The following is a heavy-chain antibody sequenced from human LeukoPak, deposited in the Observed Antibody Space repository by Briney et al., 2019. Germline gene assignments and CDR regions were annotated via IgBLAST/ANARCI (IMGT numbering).Heavy chain of an antibody. CDR2: ISYDGSNK. V-gene: IGHV3-30*18. CDR1: GFTFSSYG. Sequence: GGSLRLSCAAPGFTFSSYGMHWVRQAPGKGLEWVAVISYDGSNKYYADPVKGRFTISRDNSKNTLYLQMNSLRVEDTAVYYCAKDVRALNNYGSGSSGFYWGQGTLVTVSS. D-gene: IGHD3-10*01. CDR3: AKDVRALNNYGSGSSGFY. J-gene: IGHJ4*02.